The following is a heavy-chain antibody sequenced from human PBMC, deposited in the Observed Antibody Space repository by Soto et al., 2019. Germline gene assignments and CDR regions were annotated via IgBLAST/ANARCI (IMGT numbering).Heavy chain of an antibody. Sequence: QVHLVESGGGMVQPGRSLRLSCAASGFTFSSYAMYWVRQAPGKGLEWVAFISYEGSDKYYADSVKGRFTISRDNSKNTLYLQMNSLRADDTAVYFCAKAGPYCSSTSCYALWGQGTLVTVSS. CDR1: GFTFSSYA. D-gene: IGHD2-2*01. J-gene: IGHJ1*01. CDR3: AKAGPYCSSTSCYAL. CDR2: ISYEGSDK. V-gene: IGHV3-30*18.